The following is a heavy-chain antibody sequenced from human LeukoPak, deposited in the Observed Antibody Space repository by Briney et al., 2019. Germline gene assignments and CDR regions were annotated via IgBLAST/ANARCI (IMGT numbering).Heavy chain of an antibody. CDR2: IYTSGST. D-gene: IGHD6-25*01. CDR3: ARGFPTVAAIGWFDP. Sequence: SETLSLTCTVAGRSISSYYWSWIRQPAGRGMEWVGRIYTSGSTNYNPSLKSRVTMSVDTSKNQFSLKLSSVTAADTAVYYCARGFPTVAAIGWFDPWGQGTLVTVSS. V-gene: IGHV4-4*07. CDR1: GRSISSYY. J-gene: IGHJ5*02.